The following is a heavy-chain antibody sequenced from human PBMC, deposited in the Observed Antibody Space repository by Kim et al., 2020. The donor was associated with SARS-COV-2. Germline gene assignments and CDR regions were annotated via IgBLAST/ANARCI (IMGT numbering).Heavy chain of an antibody. J-gene: IGHJ4*02. V-gene: IGHV7-4-1*02. CDR1: GYTFTSYA. CDR2: INTNTGNP. CDR3: ARARSEIDSSGYYYVAWGFDY. Sequence: ASVKVSCKASGYTFTSYAMNWVRQAPGQGLEWMGWINTNTGNPTYAQGFTGRFAFSLDTSVSTAYLQISSLKAEDTAVYYCARARSEIDSSGYYYVAWGFDYWGQGTLVTVSS. D-gene: IGHD3-22*01.